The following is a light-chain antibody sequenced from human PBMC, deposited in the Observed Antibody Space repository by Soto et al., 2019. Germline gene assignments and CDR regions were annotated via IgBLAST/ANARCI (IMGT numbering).Light chain of an antibody. CDR1: SSDVGSYNL. V-gene: IGLV2-23*01. CDR2: EGS. Sequence: QSVLTQPASVSGSPGQSITISCTGTSSDVGSYNLVSWYQQHPGKAPKLMIYEGSKRPSGVSNRFSGSKSGNTASLTISGLQAEDEADYYCCSYAGISIHVVFGGGTKLTVL. J-gene: IGLJ2*01. CDR3: CSYAGISIHVV.